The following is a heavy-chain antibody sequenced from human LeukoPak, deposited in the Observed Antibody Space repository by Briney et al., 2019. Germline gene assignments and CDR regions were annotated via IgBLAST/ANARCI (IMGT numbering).Heavy chain of an antibody. CDR2: INHSGGT. CDR3: ARGNHYFDY. CDR1: GGSFSGYY. V-gene: IGHV4-34*01. Sequence: PSETLSLTCAVYGGSFSGYYWSWIRQPPGKGLEWIGEINHSGGTNYNPSLKSRVTISVDTSKNQFSLKLSSVTAADTAVYYCARGNHYFDYWGQGTLVTVSS. J-gene: IGHJ4*02.